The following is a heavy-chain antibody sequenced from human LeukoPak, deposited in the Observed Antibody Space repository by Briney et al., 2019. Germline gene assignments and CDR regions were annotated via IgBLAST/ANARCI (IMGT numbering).Heavy chain of an antibody. Sequence: ASVKVSCKASGYTFTGYYMHWVRQAPGQGLEWMGWINPNSGGTNYAQKFQGWVTMTRDTSISTAYMELSRLRSDDTAVYYCARDGYDGSGYPFDYWGQGTLVTVSS. D-gene: IGHD3-22*01. J-gene: IGHJ4*02. CDR3: ARDGYDGSGYPFDY. V-gene: IGHV1-2*04. CDR1: GYTFTGYY. CDR2: INPNSGGT.